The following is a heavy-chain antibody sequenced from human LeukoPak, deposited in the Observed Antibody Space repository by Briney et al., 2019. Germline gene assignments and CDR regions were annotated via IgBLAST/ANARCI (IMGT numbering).Heavy chain of an antibody. D-gene: IGHD2-2*01. CDR2: ISAYNGNT. J-gene: IGHJ4*02. CDR1: GYTFTSYG. V-gene: IGHV1-18*01. CDR3: ARVRFRSARSDIVVVPAAGPSVIHAYYFDY. Sequence: ASVKVSCKASGYTFTSYGISWVRQAPGQGLEWMGWISAYNGNTNYAQKLQGRVTMTTDTSTSTAYMELRSLRSDDTAVYYCARVRFRSARSDIVVVPAAGPSVIHAYYFDYWGQGTLVTVSS.